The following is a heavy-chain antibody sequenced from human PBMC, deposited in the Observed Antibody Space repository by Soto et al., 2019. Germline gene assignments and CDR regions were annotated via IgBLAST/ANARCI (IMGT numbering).Heavy chain of an antibody. J-gene: IGHJ5*02. CDR2: ISYDGSNK. D-gene: IGHD2-21*02. Sequence: QVQLVESGGGVVQPGRSLRLSCAASGFTFSSYAMHWVCQAPGKGLEWVAVISYDGSNKYYADSVKGRFTISRDSSKNTLYLQMNSLRDEDTAVYYCARGPPTHTVVVTATPARDWFDPWGQGTLVTVSS. CDR3: ARGPPTHTVVVTATPARDWFDP. CDR1: GFTFSSYA. V-gene: IGHV3-30-3*01.